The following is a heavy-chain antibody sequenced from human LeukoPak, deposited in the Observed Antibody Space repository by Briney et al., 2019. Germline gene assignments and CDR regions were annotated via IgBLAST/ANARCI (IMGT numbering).Heavy chain of an antibody. J-gene: IGHJ5*02. CDR3: ARMAVSGRDNWFDP. D-gene: IGHD6-19*01. V-gene: IGHV1-69*06. CDR1: GGTFSSYA. CDR2: IIPIFGTA. Sequence: SVKVSCKASGGTFSSYAISWVRQAPGQGLEWMGGIIPIFGTANYAQKFQGRVTITADKSTSTAYMELSSLRSEDTAVYYCARMAVSGRDNWFDPWSPGSLVTVSS.